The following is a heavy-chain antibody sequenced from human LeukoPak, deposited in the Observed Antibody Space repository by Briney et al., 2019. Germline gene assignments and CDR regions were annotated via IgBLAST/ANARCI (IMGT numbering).Heavy chain of an antibody. Sequence: PGGSLRLSCAASGFTFSSYWMHWVRQAPGKGLMWVSRVNTDGSHTNYADSVKGRFTISRDNAKNALYLQMNSLRAEDTAIYYCARGHHTFWGFPHWGHLALVT. CDR1: GFTFSSYW. J-gene: IGHJ4*03. CDR2: VNTDGSHT. CDR3: ARGHHTFWGFPH. V-gene: IGHV3-74*01. D-gene: IGHD7-27*01.